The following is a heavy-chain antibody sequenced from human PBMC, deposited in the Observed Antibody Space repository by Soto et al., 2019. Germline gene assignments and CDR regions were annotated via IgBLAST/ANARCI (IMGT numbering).Heavy chain of an antibody. V-gene: IGHV4-34*01. CDR2: INHSGST. D-gene: IGHD3-22*01. J-gene: IGHJ4*02. Sequence: TSETLSLTCAVYGGSFSGYYWSWIRQPPGKGLEWIGEINHSGSTNYNPSLKSRVTISVDTSKNQFSLKLSSVTAADTAVYYCARGRAWYYDSSGYYPIFDYWGQGALVTVSS. CDR3: ARGRAWYYDSSGYYPIFDY. CDR1: GGSFSGYY.